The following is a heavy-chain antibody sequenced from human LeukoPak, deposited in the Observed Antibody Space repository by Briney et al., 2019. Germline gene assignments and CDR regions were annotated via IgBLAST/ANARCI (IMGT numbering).Heavy chain of an antibody. CDR3: ARDGSGSYFPSPHDY. CDR1: GFTFSSYT. J-gene: IGHJ4*02. Sequence: ETGGSLRLSCAASGFTFSSYTMSWVRQAPGKGLEWVSGISGSGGSTYYADSVKGRFTIFRDNSKNTLYLQMNSLRAEDTAVYYCARDGSGSYFPSPHDYWGQGTLVTVSS. CDR2: ISGSGGST. D-gene: IGHD1-26*01. V-gene: IGHV3-23*01.